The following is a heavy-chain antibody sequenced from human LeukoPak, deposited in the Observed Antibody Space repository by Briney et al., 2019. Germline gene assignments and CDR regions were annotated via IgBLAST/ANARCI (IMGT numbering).Heavy chain of an antibody. CDR2: INPNSGGT. J-gene: IGHJ5*02. CDR1: GYTFTGYY. Sequence: ASVKVSCKASGYTFTGYYMHWVRQAPGQGLEWMGWINPNSGGTNYAQKFQGRVTMTRDTSISTAYMELSRLSSDDTAVYYCARIGNCSSTSCYDWFDPWGQGTLVTVSS. D-gene: IGHD2-2*01. CDR3: ARIGNCSSTSCYDWFDP. V-gene: IGHV1-2*02.